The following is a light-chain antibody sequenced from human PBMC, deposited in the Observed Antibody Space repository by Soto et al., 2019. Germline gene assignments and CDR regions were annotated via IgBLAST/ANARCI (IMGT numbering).Light chain of an antibody. CDR1: QGISTF. Sequence: DTQLTQSPCSLSASVGDRVTISCRASQGISTFLAWYQQKPGKAPKSLIKTASTLQSGVPSRFSGSGSDTDFILTISSLQPEDFASYYCQQYSSYPRTIGQGTRLDLK. CDR3: QQYSSYPRT. CDR2: TAS. J-gene: IGKJ5*01. V-gene: IGKV1D-16*01.